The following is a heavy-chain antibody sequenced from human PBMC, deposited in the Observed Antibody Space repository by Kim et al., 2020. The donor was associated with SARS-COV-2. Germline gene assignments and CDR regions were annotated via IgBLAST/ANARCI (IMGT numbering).Heavy chain of an antibody. CDR3: ASDTVVTPGGAEYFQR. D-gene: IGHD2-21*02. V-gene: IGHV4-59*01. Sequence: SETLSLTCTVSGGSISSYYWSWIRQPPGKGLEWIGYIYYSGSTNYNPSLKSRVTISVDTSKNQFSLKLSSVTAADTAVYYCASDTVVTPGGAEYFQRWGQGTLVTVSS. J-gene: IGHJ1*01. CDR1: GGSISSYY. CDR2: IYYSGST.